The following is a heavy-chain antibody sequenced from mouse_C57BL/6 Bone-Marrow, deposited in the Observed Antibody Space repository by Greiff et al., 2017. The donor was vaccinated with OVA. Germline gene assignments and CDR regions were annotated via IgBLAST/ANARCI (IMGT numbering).Heavy chain of an antibody. J-gene: IGHJ3*01. CDR2: IDPNSGGT. CDR3: ARLYGSSSWFAY. D-gene: IGHD1-1*01. Sequence: QVQLQQPGAELVKPGASVKLSCKASGYTFTSYWMHWVKQRPGRGLEWSGRIDPNSGGTKYNEKFKSKATLTVDKPSSTAYMQLSSLTSEDSAVYYCARLYGSSSWFAYWGQGTLVTVSA. V-gene: IGHV1-72*01. CDR1: GYTFTSYW.